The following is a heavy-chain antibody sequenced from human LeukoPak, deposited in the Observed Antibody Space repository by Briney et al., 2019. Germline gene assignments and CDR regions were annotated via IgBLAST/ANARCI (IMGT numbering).Heavy chain of an antibody. J-gene: IGHJ4*02. CDR2: IYHSGST. D-gene: IGHD3/OR15-3a*01. Sequence: KTSETLSLTCAVSGGSISSSNWWSWVRQPPGKGLEWIGEIYHSGSTNYNPSLKSRVTISVDKSKNQFSLKLTSVTAADTAAYYCARQTGSGLFILPGGQGTLVTVSS. CDR1: GGSISSSNW. V-gene: IGHV4-4*02. CDR3: ARQTGSGLFILP.